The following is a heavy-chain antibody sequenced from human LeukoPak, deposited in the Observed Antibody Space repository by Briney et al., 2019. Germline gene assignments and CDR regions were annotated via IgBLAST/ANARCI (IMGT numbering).Heavy chain of an antibody. CDR3: ARDHEGYSSVHNQNWFDP. CDR1: GGSLSRGDYY. CDR2: IYYSVTT. D-gene: IGHD6-25*01. Sequence: PSQTLSLTCTVSGGSLSRGDYYWLWIRQPPGKGREWIGYIYYSVTTYYHPSLKSRVTISVDTSKNQFSLKLSSVTAADTAVYYCARDHEGYSSVHNQNWFDPWGQGTLVTVSS. V-gene: IGHV4-30-4*08. J-gene: IGHJ5*02.